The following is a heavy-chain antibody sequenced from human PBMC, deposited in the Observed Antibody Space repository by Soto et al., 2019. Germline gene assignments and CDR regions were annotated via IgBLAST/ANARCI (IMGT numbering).Heavy chain of an antibody. J-gene: IGHJ5*02. D-gene: IGHD2-2*01. CDR1: GGSISSYY. Sequence: SETLSLTCTVSGGSISSYYWSWIRQPPGKGLEWIGHIYYSGSTNYNPSLKSRVTISVDTSKNQFSLKLSSVTAADTAVYYCARDEVPAANWCDTWGQGTLVTVSS. CDR2: IYYSGST. V-gene: IGHV4-59*01. CDR3: ARDEVPAANWCDT.